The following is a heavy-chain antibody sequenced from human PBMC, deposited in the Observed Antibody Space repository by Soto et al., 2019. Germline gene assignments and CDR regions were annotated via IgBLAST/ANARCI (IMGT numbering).Heavy chain of an antibody. Sequence: EVQLVESGGGLIQPGGSLRLSCAASGFTVSSNYMSWVRQAPGKGLEWVSVIYSGGSTYYADSVKGRFTISRDNSKNTLYLKMNSLRAEDTAVYYCARDREYGGKSDGYFDLWGRGTLVTVSS. CDR2: IYSGGST. J-gene: IGHJ2*01. D-gene: IGHD2-15*01. CDR3: ARDREYGGKSDGYFDL. V-gene: IGHV3-53*01. CDR1: GFTVSSNY.